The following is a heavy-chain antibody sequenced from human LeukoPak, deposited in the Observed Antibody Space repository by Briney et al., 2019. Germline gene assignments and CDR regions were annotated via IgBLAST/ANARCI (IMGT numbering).Heavy chain of an antibody. CDR1: GFTFSSYS. CDR2: ISSSSSYI. CDR3: AREVRFLVWLSLPVDY. J-gene: IGHJ4*02. D-gene: IGHD3-3*01. Sequence: PVGSLRLSCAASGFTFSSYSMNWVRQAPGKGLEWVSSISSSSSYIYYADSVKGRFTISRDNAKNSLYLQMNSLRAEDTAVYYCAREVRFLVWLSLPVDYWGQGTLVTVSS. V-gene: IGHV3-21*01.